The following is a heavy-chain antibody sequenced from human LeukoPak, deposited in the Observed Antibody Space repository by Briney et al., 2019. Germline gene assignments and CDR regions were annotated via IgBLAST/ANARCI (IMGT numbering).Heavy chain of an antibody. Sequence: SETLSLTCAVYGGSFSGYYWSWIRQPPGKGLEWIGEISHSGSTNYNPSLKSRVTISVDTSKNQFSLKLSSVTAADTAVYYCARGRRDNWNDAYFDYWGQGTLVTVSS. D-gene: IGHD1-1*01. CDR3: ARGRRDNWNDAYFDY. J-gene: IGHJ4*02. CDR2: ISHSGST. V-gene: IGHV4-34*01. CDR1: GGSFSGYY.